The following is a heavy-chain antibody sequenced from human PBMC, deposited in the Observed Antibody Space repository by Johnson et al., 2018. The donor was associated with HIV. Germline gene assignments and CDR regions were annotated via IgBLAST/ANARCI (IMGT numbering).Heavy chain of an antibody. J-gene: IGHJ3*02. D-gene: IGHD2-21*01. CDR3: ARHTGYDAFDI. V-gene: IGHV3-21*01. CDR1: GFTFSSYW. Sequence: VQLVESGGGVVQPRGSLRLSCAASGFTFSSYWMSWVRQAPGKGLEWVSTISSGGSVRYYADSVRGRFTISRDNAENSLYLQMNSLRAEDTAVYYCARHTGYDAFDIWGQGTMVTVSS. CDR2: ISSGGSVR.